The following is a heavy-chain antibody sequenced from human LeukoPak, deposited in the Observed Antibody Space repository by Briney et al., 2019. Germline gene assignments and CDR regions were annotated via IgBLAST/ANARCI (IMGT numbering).Heavy chain of an antibody. Sequence: SETLSLICTVSGGSISSYYWSWIRQPPGKGLEWIGYIYYSGSTNYNPSLKSRVTISVDTSKNQFSLKLSSVTAADTAVYYCARMGSGGQEFDYWGQGTLVTVSS. J-gene: IGHJ4*02. CDR3: ARMGSGGQEFDY. CDR1: GGSISSYY. V-gene: IGHV4-59*08. D-gene: IGHD4-23*01. CDR2: IYYSGST.